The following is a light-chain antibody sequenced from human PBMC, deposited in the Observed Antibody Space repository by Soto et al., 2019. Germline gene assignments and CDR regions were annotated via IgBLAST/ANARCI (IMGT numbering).Light chain of an antibody. Sequence: EVVMTQSPGTLSVSPGERVTLSCRASQSVSSDLAWYQQKPGQPPRVLIYGASSRAADIPARFSGSGSGTDFTLNISILQSEDFAVYYCHQYYKWPDTFGGGTKVEIK. CDR3: HQYYKWPDT. V-gene: IGKV3-15*01. CDR2: GAS. J-gene: IGKJ4*01. CDR1: QSVSSD.